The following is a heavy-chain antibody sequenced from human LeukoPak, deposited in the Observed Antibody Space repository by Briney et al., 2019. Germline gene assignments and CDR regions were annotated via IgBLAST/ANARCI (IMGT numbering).Heavy chain of an antibody. V-gene: IGHV1-18*01. CDR3: ARDYYDSSGFRWFDL. D-gene: IGHD3-22*01. J-gene: IGHJ2*01. CDR2: ISAHNGNT. CDR1: GGTFSSYA. Sequence: ASVKVSCKASGGTFSSYAISWVRQAPGQGLEWMGWISAHNGNTNYAQKLQGRVTMTTDTSTSTAYMELRSLRSDDTAVYYCARDYYDSSGFRWFDLWGRGTLVTVSS.